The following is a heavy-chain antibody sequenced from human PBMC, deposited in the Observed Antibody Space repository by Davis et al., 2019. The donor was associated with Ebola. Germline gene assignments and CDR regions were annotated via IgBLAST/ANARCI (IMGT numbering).Heavy chain of an antibody. CDR1: AFSLSDAW. D-gene: IGHD3-9*01. V-gene: IGHV3-7*01. CDR3: AREYYDILTGYYKRTGYYYYYGMDV. Sequence: GGSLRLSCTASAFSLSDAWMGWVRQAPGKGLEWVANIKQDGSEKYYVDSVKGRFTISRDNAKNSLYLQMNSLRAEDTAVYYCAREYYDILTGYYKRTGYYYYYGMDVWGQGTTVTVSS. CDR2: IKQDGSEK. J-gene: IGHJ6*02.